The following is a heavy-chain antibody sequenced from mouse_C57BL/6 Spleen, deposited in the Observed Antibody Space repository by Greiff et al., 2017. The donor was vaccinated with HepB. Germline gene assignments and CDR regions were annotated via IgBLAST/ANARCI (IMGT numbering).Heavy chain of an antibody. J-gene: IGHJ3*01. Sequence: QVQLKESGAELVRPGASVKMSCKASGYTFTSYNMHWVKQTPRQGLEWIGAIYPGNGDTSYNQKFKGKATLTVDKSSSTAYMQLSSLTSEDSAVYFCAREGIYYGNYVAWFAYWGQGTLVTVSA. D-gene: IGHD2-1*01. CDR3: AREGIYYGNYVAWFAY. CDR2: IYPGNGDT. V-gene: IGHV1-12*01. CDR1: GYTFTSYN.